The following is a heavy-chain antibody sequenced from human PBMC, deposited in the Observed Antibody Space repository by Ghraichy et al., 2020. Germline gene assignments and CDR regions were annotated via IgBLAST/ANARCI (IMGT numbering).Heavy chain of an antibody. CDR1: GFTFSSYS. D-gene: IGHD4-23*01. CDR3: ASPLRWYPDEYYYYGMDV. Sequence: GGSLRLSCAASGFTFSSYSMNWVRQAPGKGLEWVSSISSSSSYIYYADSVKGRFTISRDNAKNSLYLQMNSLRAEDTAVYYCASPLRWYPDEYYYYGMDVWGQGTTVTVSS. CDR2: ISSSSSYI. V-gene: IGHV3-21*01. J-gene: IGHJ6*02.